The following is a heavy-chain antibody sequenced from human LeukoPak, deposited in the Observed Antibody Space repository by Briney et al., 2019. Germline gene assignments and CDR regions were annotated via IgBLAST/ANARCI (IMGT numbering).Heavy chain of an antibody. J-gene: IGHJ4*02. CDR1: GFTFDDYA. CDR2: ISWNSGSI. CDR3: AKSRGWYGNYFDY. Sequence: PGRSLRLSCAASGFTFDDYAMHWVRQAPGKGLEWVSGISWNSGSIGYADSVKGRFTISRDNAKNSLYLQMNSLRAEDTALYYCAKSRGWYGNYFDYWGQGTLVTVSS. V-gene: IGHV3-9*01. D-gene: IGHD6-19*01.